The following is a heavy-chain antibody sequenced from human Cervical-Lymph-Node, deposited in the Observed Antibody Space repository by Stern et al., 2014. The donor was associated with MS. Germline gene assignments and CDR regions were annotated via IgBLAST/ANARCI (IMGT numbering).Heavy chain of an antibody. J-gene: IGHJ4*02. CDR3: TMGTPDRDFDY. D-gene: IGHD7-27*01. CDR1: GYSFTSHW. CDR2: IYPGDSDT. Sequence: VQLVESGAEVKKPGESLRISCKGSGYSFTSHWIGWVRQMPGKGLEWMGIIYPGDSDTRYSPSFQGQVTISADPSISTAYLQWSRLKASDTAMYYCTMGTPDRDFDYWGQGTLVTVSS. V-gene: IGHV5-51*03.